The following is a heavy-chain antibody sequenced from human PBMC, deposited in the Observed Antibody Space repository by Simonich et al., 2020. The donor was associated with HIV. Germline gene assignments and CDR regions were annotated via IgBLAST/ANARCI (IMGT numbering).Heavy chain of an antibody. CDR1: GFTFSSYS. Sequence: EVQLVESGGGLVKPGGSLRLSCAASGFTFSSYSMNWVRQAPGKGLVWVSSISSSSSYKYYADSVKGRFTISRDNAKNSLYLQRNSLRAEDTAVYYCARDGRKGSSTSCSDYWGQGTLVTVSS. J-gene: IGHJ4*02. D-gene: IGHD2-2*01. CDR2: ISSSSSYK. CDR3: ARDGRKGSSTSCSDY. V-gene: IGHV3-21*01.